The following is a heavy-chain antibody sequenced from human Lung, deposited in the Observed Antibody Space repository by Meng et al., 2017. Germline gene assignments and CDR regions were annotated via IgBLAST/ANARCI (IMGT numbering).Heavy chain of an antibody. CDR3: ARGPTTMAHDFDY. CDR1: GGSFSDYY. D-gene: IGHD4-11*01. Sequence: QWGDGLLKPSETLSLTCVVSGGSFSDYYWSWIRQPPGKGLEWIGEINHSGSTNYNPSLESRATISVDTSQNNLSLKLSSVTAADSAVYYCARGPTTMAHDFDYWGQGTLVTVSS. J-gene: IGHJ4*02. V-gene: IGHV4-34*01. CDR2: INHSGST.